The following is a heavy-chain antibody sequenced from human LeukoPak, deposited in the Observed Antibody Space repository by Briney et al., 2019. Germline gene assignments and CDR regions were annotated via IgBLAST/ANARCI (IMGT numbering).Heavy chain of an antibody. D-gene: IGHD5-18*01. Sequence: ASVKVSCKVSGYTLTELSMHWVRQAPGKGLEWMGGFDPEDGETIYAQKFQGRVTMTEDTSTDTAYMGLSSLRSEDTAVYYCATEGGYSYGYGYWGQGTLVTVSS. CDR2: FDPEDGET. CDR1: GYTLTELS. J-gene: IGHJ4*02. CDR3: ATEGGYSYGYGY. V-gene: IGHV1-24*01.